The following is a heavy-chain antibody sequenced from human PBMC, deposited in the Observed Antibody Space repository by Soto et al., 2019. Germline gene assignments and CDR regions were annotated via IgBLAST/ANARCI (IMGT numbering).Heavy chain of an antibody. J-gene: IGHJ4*02. CDR3: ARDGGSSSEVDN. CDR2: ISAYNGNT. Sequence: QVQLMQSGAEVKKPGASVKVSCKASGYTFSSSGISWVRQAPGQGLEWMGWISAYNGNTNYAQKLQGRVTMTTDTSTSTADMELRSLRSDDTAVYYCARDGGSSSEVDNWGQGTLVTVSS. CDR1: GYTFSSSG. V-gene: IGHV1-18*01. D-gene: IGHD6-6*01.